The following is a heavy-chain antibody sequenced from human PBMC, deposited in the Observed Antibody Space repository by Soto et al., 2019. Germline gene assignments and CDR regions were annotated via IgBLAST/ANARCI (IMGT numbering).Heavy chain of an antibody. CDR1: GFTFGDYA. V-gene: IGHV3-49*03. Sequence: GGSLRLSCTASGFTFGDYAMSWFRQAPGKGLEWVGFIRSKAYGGTTEYAASVKGRFTISRDDSKSIAYLQMNSLKTEDTAVYYCTRDLSLFKDTPLYSSSWWGYYYGMDVWGQGTTVTVSS. J-gene: IGHJ6*02. CDR3: TRDLSLFKDTPLYSSSWWGYYYGMDV. CDR2: IRSKAYGGTT. D-gene: IGHD6-13*01.